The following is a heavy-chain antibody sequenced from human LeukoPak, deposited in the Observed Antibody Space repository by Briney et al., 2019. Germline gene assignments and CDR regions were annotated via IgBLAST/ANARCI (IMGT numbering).Heavy chain of an antibody. V-gene: IGHV4-39*07. J-gene: IGHJ3*02. CDR2: IYYSGST. D-gene: IGHD3-3*01. CDR3: ARDRAYYDFWNLGVDAFDI. Sequence: PSETLSLTCTVSGGSISSSSYYWGWIRQPPGKGLEWIGSIYYSGSTYYNPSLKSRVTISVDTSKNQFSLKLSSVTAADTAVYYCARDRAYYDFWNLGVDAFDIWGQGTMVTVSS. CDR1: GGSISSSSYY.